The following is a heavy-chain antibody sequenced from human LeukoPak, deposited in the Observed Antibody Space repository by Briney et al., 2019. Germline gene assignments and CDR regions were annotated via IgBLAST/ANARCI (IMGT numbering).Heavy chain of an antibody. D-gene: IGHD3-10*01. V-gene: IGHV4-34*01. CDR2: INHSGST. CDR3: ATVSAFFYDSGSYYTFDY. CDR1: GFTFSHYY. J-gene: IGHJ4*02. Sequence: GSLRLSCAASGFTFSHYYLSWIRQPPGKGLEWVGEINHSGSTNYNPSLKSRVTISVDKSKNQFSLKLSSVTAADTAVYYCATVSAFFYDSGSYYTFDYWGEGTLVTVSS.